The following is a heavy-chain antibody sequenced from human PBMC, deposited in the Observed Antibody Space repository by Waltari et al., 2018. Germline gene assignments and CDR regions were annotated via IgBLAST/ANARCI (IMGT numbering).Heavy chain of an antibody. J-gene: IGHJ3*02. CDR2: INHSGST. CDR3: ARGPRKVVVVAAHKSYAFDI. Sequence: QVQLQQWGAGLLKPSETLSLTCAVYGGSFSGYYWSWIRQPPGKGLEWIGEINHSGSTNYNPSLKSRVTISVDTSKNQFSLKLSSVTAADTAVYYCARGPRKVVVVAAHKSYAFDIWGQGTMVTVSS. V-gene: IGHV4-34*01. CDR1: GGSFSGYY. D-gene: IGHD2-15*01.